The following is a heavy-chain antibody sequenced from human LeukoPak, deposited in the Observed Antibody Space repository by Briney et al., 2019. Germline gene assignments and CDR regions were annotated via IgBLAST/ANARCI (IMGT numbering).Heavy chain of an antibody. J-gene: IGHJ5*02. Sequence: PSETLSLTCTVSGGSISSYYWSWIRQPPGKGLEWIGYIYYSGSTYYNPSLKSRVIISVNTSKNQFSLKLSSVTAADTAVYYCASSPRRGANFDNWFDPWGQGTLVTVSS. CDR2: IYYSGST. CDR1: GGSISSYY. D-gene: IGHD1-26*01. CDR3: ASSPRRGANFDNWFDP. V-gene: IGHV4-59*06.